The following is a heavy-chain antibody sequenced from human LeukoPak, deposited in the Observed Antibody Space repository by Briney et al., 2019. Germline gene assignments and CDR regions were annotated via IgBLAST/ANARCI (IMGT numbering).Heavy chain of an antibody. Sequence: GRSLRLSCAASKFTFSRYGMYWVRQAPGKGLEWVALISYDGSSKDYADSVKGRFTISRDDSKNTLYLQMNSLRAEDTAVYYCAKSGEAYCGGDCYSLDYWGQGTLVIVSS. CDR1: KFTFSRYG. J-gene: IGHJ4*02. CDR2: ISYDGSSK. D-gene: IGHD2-21*02. CDR3: AKSGEAYCGGDCYSLDY. V-gene: IGHV3-30*18.